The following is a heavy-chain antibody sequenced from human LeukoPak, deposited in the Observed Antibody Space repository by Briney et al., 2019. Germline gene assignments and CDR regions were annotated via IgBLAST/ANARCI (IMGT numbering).Heavy chain of an antibody. CDR2: IYASGSA. J-gene: IGHJ4*02. D-gene: IGHD3-10*01. V-gene: IGHV4-59*08. CDR3: ARPHPLYGAGSFVF. CDR1: GGSTSSYF. Sequence: TSETLSLTCTVSGGSTSSYFWSWIRQSPGKGLEWIGYIYASGSANYNPSLKSRVAFSLDTSKSQISLTLTSVTAADTAVYYCARPHPLYGAGSFVFWGQGILVTVSS.